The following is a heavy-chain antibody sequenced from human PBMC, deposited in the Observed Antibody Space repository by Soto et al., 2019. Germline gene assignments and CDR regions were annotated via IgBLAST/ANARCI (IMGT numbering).Heavy chain of an antibody. D-gene: IGHD3-10*01. J-gene: IGHJ4*02. V-gene: IGHV1-69*02. CDR2: INPILIKS. CDR1: GDTFTFYS. CDR3: ASSYGSGYRAFDY. Sequence: QVQLVQSGAEVKKPGSSVRVSCKASGDTFTFYSINWVRQAPGLGLEWMGRINPILIKSNYAQRFQGRVRMTADKSTSTAYMELSSLRCEDTAMYYCASSYGSGYRAFDYWGQGALVTVSS.